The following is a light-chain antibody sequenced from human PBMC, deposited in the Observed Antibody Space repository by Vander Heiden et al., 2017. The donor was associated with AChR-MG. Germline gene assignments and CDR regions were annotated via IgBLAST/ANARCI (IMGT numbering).Light chain of an antibody. CDR2: YDS. CDR1: NIGSKS. CDR3: QVWDSSSDHRV. J-gene: IGLJ2*01. V-gene: IGLV3-21*04. Sequence: SYVLTQPPSVSVDQGKTARITCGGNNIGSKSVHWYQQKPGQAPVLVIYYDSDRPSGIPERFSGSNSGNTATLTISRVEAGDEADYYCQVWDSSSDHRVFGGGTKLTVL.